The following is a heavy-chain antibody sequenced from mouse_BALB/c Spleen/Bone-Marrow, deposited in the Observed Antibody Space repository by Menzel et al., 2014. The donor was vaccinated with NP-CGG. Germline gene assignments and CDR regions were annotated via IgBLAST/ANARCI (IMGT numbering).Heavy chain of an antibody. J-gene: IGHJ3*01. V-gene: IGHV14-3*02. D-gene: IGHD1-1*01. Sequence: EVKLQESGAELVKPGASVKLSCTASGFNIKDTYMHWVKQRPEQGLEWIGRIDPANGNTKYDPKFQGKATITADTSSNTAFLQLSSLTSEDTAVDYCASYYYGRSSFAYWGQGTLVTVAA. CDR1: GFNIKDTY. CDR2: IDPANGNT. CDR3: ASYYYGRSSFAY.